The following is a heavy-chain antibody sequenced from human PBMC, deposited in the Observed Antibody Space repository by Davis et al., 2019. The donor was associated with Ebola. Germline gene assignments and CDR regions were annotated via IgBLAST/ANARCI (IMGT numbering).Heavy chain of an antibody. Sequence: PGGSLRLSCAASGFTFSDYYMSWIRQAPGKGLEWVSYISSSGSTIYYADSVKGRFTISRDNAKNSLYLQMNSLRAEDTAVYYCAREGCSGGSCPDGYYFDYWGQGTLVTVSS. D-gene: IGHD2-15*01. V-gene: IGHV3-11*01. CDR1: GFTFSDYY. CDR2: ISSSGSTI. J-gene: IGHJ4*02. CDR3: AREGCSGGSCPDGYYFDY.